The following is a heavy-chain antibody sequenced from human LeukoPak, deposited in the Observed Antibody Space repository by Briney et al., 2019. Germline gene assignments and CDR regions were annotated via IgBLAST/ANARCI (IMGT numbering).Heavy chain of an antibody. D-gene: IGHD5-12*01. Sequence: SETLSLTCAVYGGSFSGYYWSWIRQPPGKGLEWIGEINHSGSANYNPSLKSRVTISGDTSKNQFSLKLSSVTAADTAVYYCARVSVEMATIYFDYWGQGTLVTVSS. J-gene: IGHJ4*02. CDR3: ARVSVEMATIYFDY. CDR2: INHSGSA. CDR1: GGSFSGYY. V-gene: IGHV4-34*01.